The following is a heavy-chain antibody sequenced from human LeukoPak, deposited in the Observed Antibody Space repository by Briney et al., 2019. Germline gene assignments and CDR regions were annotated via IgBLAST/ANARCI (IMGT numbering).Heavy chain of an antibody. D-gene: IGHD3-16*01. CDR3: TASVGEMALDY. V-gene: IGHV3-21*01. Sequence: GGSLRLSCAASGFTFSTSSMSWVRQAPGKGPEWVSSFGDRSAYIYYADSVKGRFTISRDNAKNSLYLQMNGLRVDDTAVYYCTASVGEMALDYWRQVTLVTVSS. J-gene: IGHJ4*02. CDR1: GFTFSTSS. CDR2: FGDRSAYI.